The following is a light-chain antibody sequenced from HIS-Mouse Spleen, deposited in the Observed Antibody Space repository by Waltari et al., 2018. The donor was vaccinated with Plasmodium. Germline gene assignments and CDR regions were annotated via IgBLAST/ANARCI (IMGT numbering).Light chain of an antibody. CDR1: ALPKKY. V-gene: IGLV3-10*01. J-gene: IGLJ3*02. Sequence: SSALTQPPSVSVSPGQTARITCSGDALPKKYAYWYQQKSGQAPVLVIYEDSKRPPGIPERFSGSSSGTMATLTISGAQVEDEADYYCYSTDSSGNHRVFGGGTKLTVL. CDR3: YSTDSSGNHRV. CDR2: EDS.